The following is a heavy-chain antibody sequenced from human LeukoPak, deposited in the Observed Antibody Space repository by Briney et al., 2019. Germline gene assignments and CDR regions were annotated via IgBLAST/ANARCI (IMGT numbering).Heavy chain of an antibody. V-gene: IGHV4-39*02. CDR1: GGSISSSSYY. CDR3: ARDRDYYDSSDLEGL. CDR2: IYYSGST. J-gene: IGHJ4*03. Sequence: SETPSLTCTVSGGSISSSSYYWGWIRQPPGKGLEWLGSIYYSGSTYYNPSLKSRVTISVDTSKNQFSLKLSSVTAADTAVYYCARDRDYYDSSDLEGLWGQGTPVTVSS. D-gene: IGHD3-22*01.